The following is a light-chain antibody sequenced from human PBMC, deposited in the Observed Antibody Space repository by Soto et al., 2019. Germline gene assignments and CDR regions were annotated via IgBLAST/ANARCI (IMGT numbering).Light chain of an antibody. CDR1: SGHSSYA. Sequence: QPVLTQSPSASASLGASVKLTCTLSSGHSSYAIAWHQQQPEKGPRYLMKLNSDGSHSKGDGIPDRFSGSSSGAERYLTISSIQSEDEADYYCQTWGTGIYWVFGGGTKLTVL. CDR3: QTWGTGIYWV. CDR2: LNSDGSH. J-gene: IGLJ3*02. V-gene: IGLV4-69*01.